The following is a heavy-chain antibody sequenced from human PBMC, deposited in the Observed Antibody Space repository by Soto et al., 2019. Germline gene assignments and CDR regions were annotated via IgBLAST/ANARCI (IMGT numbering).Heavy chain of an antibody. CDR1: GFMFNHYA. Sequence: GGSLRLSCEASGFMFNHYAMAWVRQTPGKGLEWVSVISGSTGTTYYADSVKGRFTISRDNSKNTVYLQMNSPRVEDSALYSCAKVIVLGASTLEYWGPGTRVTVSS. D-gene: IGHD6-6*01. CDR2: ISGSTGTT. CDR3: AKVIVLGASTLEY. V-gene: IGHV3-23*01. J-gene: IGHJ4*02.